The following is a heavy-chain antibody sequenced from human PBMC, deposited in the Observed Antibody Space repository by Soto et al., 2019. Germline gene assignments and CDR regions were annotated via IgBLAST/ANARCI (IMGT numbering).Heavy chain of an antibody. J-gene: IGHJ4*02. CDR3: AREDNSGYDFDY. CDR1: GGSISSGDYY. CDR2: IYYSGST. V-gene: IGHV4-30-4*01. Sequence: SETLSLTCTVSGGSISSGDYYWSWLRPPPGKGLEWIGYIYYSGSTYYNPSLKSRVTISVDTSKNQFSLKLSSVTAADTAVYYCAREDNSGYDFDYWGQGTLVTVSS. D-gene: IGHD5-12*01.